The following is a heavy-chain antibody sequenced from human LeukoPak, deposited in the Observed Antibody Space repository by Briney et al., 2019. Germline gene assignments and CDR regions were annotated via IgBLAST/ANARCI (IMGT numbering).Heavy chain of an antibody. V-gene: IGHV3-23*01. D-gene: IGHD2-2*02. CDR2: ISGSGDNT. CDR1: GFTFNNYT. Sequence: SGGSLRLSCAASGFTFNNYTMRWVRQAPGKGLEWVSAISGSGDNTYYADSVKGRFTISRDNSKNTLYLQMNSLRVEDTAVYYCTKPDCPSTSCYTLDYWGQGILVTVSS. J-gene: IGHJ4*02. CDR3: TKPDCPSTSCYTLDY.